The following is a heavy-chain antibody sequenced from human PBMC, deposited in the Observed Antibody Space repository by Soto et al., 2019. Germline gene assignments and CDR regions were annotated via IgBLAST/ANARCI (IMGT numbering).Heavy chain of an antibody. J-gene: IGHJ4*02. V-gene: IGHV3-21*01. Sequence: ESGGGLVEPGGSLRLSCAASGITFSNYYMNWIRQAPGKGLEWVSSISSSGSHKFYADSAQGRFTISRDNARNSLFLQMNSLRAEDTALYYCVGTYESLDYWGQGTRVTVSS. CDR3: VGTYESLDY. CDR1: GITFSNYY. CDR2: ISSSGSHK. D-gene: IGHD3-22*01.